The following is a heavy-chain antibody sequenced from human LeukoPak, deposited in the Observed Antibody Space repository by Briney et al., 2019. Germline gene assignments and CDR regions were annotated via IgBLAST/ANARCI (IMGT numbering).Heavy chain of an antibody. J-gene: IGHJ4*02. CDR1: SSSISSYY. CDR2: IYYTGTT. D-gene: IGHD6-19*01. CDR3: ARESGSSGWYDY. Sequence: PSETLSLTCTVSSSSISSYYWSWIRQPPGKGLEWIGYIYYTGTTNYNPSLKSRVTISVDTSKNQFSPKLNSVTAADTAVYYCARESGSSGWYDYWGQGTLVTVSS. V-gene: IGHV4-59*01.